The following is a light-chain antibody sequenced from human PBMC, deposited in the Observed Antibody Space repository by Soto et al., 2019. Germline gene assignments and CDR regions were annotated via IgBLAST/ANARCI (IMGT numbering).Light chain of an antibody. CDR1: QSVSNNY. J-gene: IGKJ4*01. V-gene: IGKV3-20*01. CDR2: GAS. CDR3: QQYGSSSLT. Sequence: EIVLTQSPGTLSLSPGERATLSCRASQSVSNNYLAWYQQKPGQAPRLLIYGASSRATGIPDRFSGSGSGTDFTLTISRLEPEDFAVYYRQQYGSSSLTFGGGTKV.